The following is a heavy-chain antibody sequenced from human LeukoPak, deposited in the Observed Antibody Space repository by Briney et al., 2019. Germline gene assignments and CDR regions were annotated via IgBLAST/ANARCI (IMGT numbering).Heavy chain of an antibody. CDR3: ATSSGWYPKYFDY. CDR1: GFTFSSYA. V-gene: IGHV3-23*01. CDR2: ISGSGGST. J-gene: IGHJ4*02. Sequence: GGSLRLSCAASGFTFSSYAMSWVRQAPGKGLEWVSAISGSGGSTYYADSVKGRFTISRDNSKNTLYLQMNSLGAEDTAVYYCATSSGWYPKYFDYWGQGTLVTVSS. D-gene: IGHD6-19*01.